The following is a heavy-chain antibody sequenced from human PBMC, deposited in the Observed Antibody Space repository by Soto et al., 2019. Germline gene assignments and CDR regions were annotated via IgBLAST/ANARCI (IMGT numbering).Heavy chain of an antibody. V-gene: IGHV1-69*08. CDR1: GGTFSSYT. Sequence: QVQLVQSGAEVKKPGSSVKVSCKASGGTFSSYTISWVRQAPGQGLEWMGRIIPILGIANYAQKFQGRVTITADKSTSTAYMELSSLRSEDTAVYYCAREGTRGVGVDESWGQGTLVTVSS. J-gene: IGHJ5*02. CDR2: IIPILGIA. CDR3: AREGTRGVGVDES. D-gene: IGHD3-10*01.